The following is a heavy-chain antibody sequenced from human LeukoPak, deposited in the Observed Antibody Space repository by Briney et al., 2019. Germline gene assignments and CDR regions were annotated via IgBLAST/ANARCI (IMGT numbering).Heavy chain of an antibody. CDR3: ARGANWGSPDY. D-gene: IGHD7-27*01. J-gene: IGHJ4*02. CDR2: INPDNGGT. CDR1: GYTFTGYY. V-gene: IGHV1-2*02. Sequence: ASVKVSCKASGYTFTGYYIRWVRLAPGQGLEWMGWINPDNGGTNYAQKFQGRVTMTRDTSISTAYMELSSLRSDDTAMYYCARGANWGSPDYWGQGTLVAVSS.